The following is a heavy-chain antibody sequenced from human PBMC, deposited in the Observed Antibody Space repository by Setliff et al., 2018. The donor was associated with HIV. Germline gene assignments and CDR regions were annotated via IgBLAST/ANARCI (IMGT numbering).Heavy chain of an antibody. CDR1: GFTFSNYW. Sequence: PGESLKISCKGSGFTFSNYWIGWVRQMPGKGLEWMGIIYPGDSDTRYSPSFQGQVTISADKSISTAYLQWSSLKASDTAMYYCARLKFPTPYYYYGMDVWGQGTTVTVSS. D-gene: IGHD2-21*01. CDR3: ARLKFPTPYYYYGMDV. V-gene: IGHV5-51*01. CDR2: IYPGDSDT. J-gene: IGHJ6*02.